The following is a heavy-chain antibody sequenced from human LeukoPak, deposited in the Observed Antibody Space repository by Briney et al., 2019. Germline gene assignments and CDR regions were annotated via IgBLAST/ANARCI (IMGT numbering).Heavy chain of an antibody. CDR3: ARDHVYGGADY. D-gene: IGHD5/OR15-5a*01. Sequence: PGGSLRLSCAASGFXFHNYAIHWVRRAPGKGLEWVSLTSGDGITTYFADSVKGRFTISRDNSKSSLFLQMNSLRTEDTALYYCARDHVYGGADYWGQGTLVTVSS. CDR2: TSGDGITT. CDR1: GFXFHNYA. J-gene: IGHJ4*02. V-gene: IGHV3-43*02.